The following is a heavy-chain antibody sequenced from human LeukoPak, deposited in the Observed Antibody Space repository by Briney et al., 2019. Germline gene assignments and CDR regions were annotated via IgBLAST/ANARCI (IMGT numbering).Heavy chain of an antibody. V-gene: IGHV3-7*01. J-gene: IGHJ5*02. CDR1: GFTFSSYW. Sequence: QPGGSLRLSCAASGFTFSSYWMSWVRQAPGKGLEWVANIKQDGSEKYYVDSVKGRFTISRDNAKNSLYLQMNSLRAEDTAVYYCARDIVGATTWFDPWGQGTLVTVSS. CDR2: IKQDGSEK. CDR3: ARDIVGATTWFDP. D-gene: IGHD1-26*01.